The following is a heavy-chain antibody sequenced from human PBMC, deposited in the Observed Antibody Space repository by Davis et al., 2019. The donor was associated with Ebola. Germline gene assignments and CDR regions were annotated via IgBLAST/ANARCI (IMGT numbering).Heavy chain of an antibody. D-gene: IGHD2-21*01. Sequence: PSETLSLTCTVSGGSIRAYYWSWIRQPAGKGLEWIGRIFTSGNTNYNPSLKSRVTMSVDTSKNQFSLKLQSMTAADTAVYYCARDGGGPQPFDIWGQGTMVIVSS. V-gene: IGHV4-4*07. CDR3: ARDGGGPQPFDI. J-gene: IGHJ3*02. CDR1: GGSIRAYY. CDR2: IFTSGNT.